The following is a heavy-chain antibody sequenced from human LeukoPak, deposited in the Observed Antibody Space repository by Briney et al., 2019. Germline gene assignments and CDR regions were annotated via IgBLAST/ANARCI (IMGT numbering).Heavy chain of an antibody. J-gene: IGHJ6*02. V-gene: IGHV4-39*01. Sequence: SETLSLTCTVSGGSISSSSYYWGWIRQPPGKGLEWIGSIYYSGSTYYNPSLKSRVTISVDTSKNQFSLKLSSVTAADTAVYYCASSKVYDFWSGYYDYYYGMDVWGQGTTVTVSS. D-gene: IGHD3-3*01. CDR2: IYYSGST. CDR1: GGSISSSSYY. CDR3: ASSKVYDFWSGYYDYYYGMDV.